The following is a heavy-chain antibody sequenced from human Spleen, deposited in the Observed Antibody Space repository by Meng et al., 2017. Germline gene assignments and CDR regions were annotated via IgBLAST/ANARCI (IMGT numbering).Heavy chain of an antibody. J-gene: IGHJ4*02. D-gene: IGHD3-22*01. Sequence: GESLKISCTASGFTFGDYVMSWVRQAPGKGLEWVAVIWYDGSDKYYADFVKGRFTISRDNSKNTVFLQINSLRAEDTAVYYCARSPIDKYDLSALPLDYWGQGTLVTVSS. CDR3: ARSPIDKYDLSALPLDY. V-gene: IGHV3-30*14. CDR1: GFTFGDYV. CDR2: IWYDGSDK.